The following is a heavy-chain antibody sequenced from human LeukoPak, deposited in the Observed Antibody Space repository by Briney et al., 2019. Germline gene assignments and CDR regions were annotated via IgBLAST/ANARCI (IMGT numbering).Heavy chain of an antibody. CDR1: GGSFSGYY. Sequence: SETLSLTCAVYGGSFSGYYWSWIRQPPGKGLEWIGEINHSGSTNYNPSLKSRVTISVDTSKNQFSLKLSSVTAADTAVYYCARSRHCSGGSCYPDGYWGQGTLVTVSS. D-gene: IGHD2-15*01. CDR2: INHSGST. J-gene: IGHJ4*02. V-gene: IGHV4-34*01. CDR3: ARSRHCSGGSCYPDGY.